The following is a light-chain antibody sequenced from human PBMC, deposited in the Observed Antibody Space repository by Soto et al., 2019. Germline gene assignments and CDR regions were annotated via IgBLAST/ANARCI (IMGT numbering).Light chain of an antibody. Sequence: SYELTQPRSVSVSPGQTARITCSGAALPKQYGSLYQQKPGQAPVLVIYKDSEMPSGIPERFSGSSSGTTVTLTTSGVQAEDEADDYCQSLDISGKYVVFGGGTKLTVL. CDR1: ALPKQY. CDR2: KDS. V-gene: IGLV3-25*03. CDR3: QSLDISGKYVV. J-gene: IGLJ2*01.